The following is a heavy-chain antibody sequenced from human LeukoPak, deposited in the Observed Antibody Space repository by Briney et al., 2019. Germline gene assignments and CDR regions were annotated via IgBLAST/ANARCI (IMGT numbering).Heavy chain of an antibody. CDR1: GFTVSSNY. CDR2: LYSGGNT. Sequence: PGGSLRLSCAASGFTVSSNYMSWVRQTPGKGLAWVSVLYSGGNTYYADSVKGRFTTSRDNSKNMLFLQMNSLRAEDTALYYCARVGRGDTYGYVDYWGQGTLVTVSS. D-gene: IGHD5-18*01. CDR3: ARVGRGDTYGYVDY. V-gene: IGHV3-66*01. J-gene: IGHJ4*02.